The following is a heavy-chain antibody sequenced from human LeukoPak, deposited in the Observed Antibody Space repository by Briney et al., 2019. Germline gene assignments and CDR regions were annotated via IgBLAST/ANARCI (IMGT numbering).Heavy chain of an antibody. V-gene: IGHV3-53*01. CDR3: ASKYYYDSSGYSPLSAFDI. CDR1: GFTVSSNY. D-gene: IGHD3-22*01. CDR2: IYSGGST. J-gene: IGHJ3*02. Sequence: PGGSLRLSCAASGFTVSSNYMSWVRQAPGKGLEWVSVIYSGGSTYYADSVKGRFTISRDNSKNTLYLQMNSLRAEDTAVYYCASKYYYDSSGYSPLSAFDIWGQGTMVTVSS.